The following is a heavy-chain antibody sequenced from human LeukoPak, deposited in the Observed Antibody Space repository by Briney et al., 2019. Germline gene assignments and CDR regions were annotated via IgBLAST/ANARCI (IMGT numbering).Heavy chain of an antibody. D-gene: IGHD1-7*01. V-gene: IGHV1-2*02. CDR1: AYTFTGYY. Sequence: ASVKVSCKASAYTFTGYYMHWVRQAPGQGLEWMGWINPNSGGTNYAQKFQGRVTMTRDTSISTAYMELSRLRSDDTAVYYCARVMGSPTGTTDYWGQGTLVTVSS. CDR2: INPNSGGT. CDR3: ARVMGSPTGTTDY. J-gene: IGHJ4*02.